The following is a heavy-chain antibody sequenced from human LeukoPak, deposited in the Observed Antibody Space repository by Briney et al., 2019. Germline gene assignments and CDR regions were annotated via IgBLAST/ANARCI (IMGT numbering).Heavy chain of an antibody. D-gene: IGHD6-19*01. Sequence: GGSLRLSCAASGFTFSSYSMNWVRQAPGKGLEWLSYISSSGSNMYYADSVKGRFTISRDNAENSLYLQMSSLGDDDTAVYYCASLSSSDWYGDYWGQGTLVTVSS. CDR3: ASLSSSDWYGDY. CDR2: ISSSGSNM. J-gene: IGHJ4*02. CDR1: GFTFSSYS. V-gene: IGHV3-48*02.